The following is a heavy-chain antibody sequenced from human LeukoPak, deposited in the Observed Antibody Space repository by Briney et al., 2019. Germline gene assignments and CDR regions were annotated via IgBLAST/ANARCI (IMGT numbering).Heavy chain of an antibody. CDR3: AKEDVTISGDSPPYYCDY. CDR1: RFTFSSYS. V-gene: IGHV3-23*01. Sequence: PGGSLRLSCAASRFTFSSYSMSWVRQAPGKGLEWVSGVSDSGGSTYYADSVKGRFTISRDNSKNTLYLQMNSLRAEDTAVYYCAKEDVTISGDSPPYYCDYWGQGTLVTVSS. CDR2: VSDSGGST. D-gene: IGHD3-3*01. J-gene: IGHJ4*02.